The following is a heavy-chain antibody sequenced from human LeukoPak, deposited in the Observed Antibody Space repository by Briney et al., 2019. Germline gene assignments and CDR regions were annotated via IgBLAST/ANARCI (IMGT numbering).Heavy chain of an antibody. J-gene: IGHJ3*02. D-gene: IGHD3-10*01. CDR1: GFPFSSYG. CDR3: AKNPGEDDAFDI. V-gene: IGHV3-30*18. Sequence: QPGRSLRLSCAASGFPFSSYGMHWVRQAPGKGLEWVAVISYDGSNKYYADSVKGRFTISRDNSKNTLYLQMNSLRAEDTAVYYCAKNPGEDDAFDIWGQGTMVTVSS. CDR2: ISYDGSNK.